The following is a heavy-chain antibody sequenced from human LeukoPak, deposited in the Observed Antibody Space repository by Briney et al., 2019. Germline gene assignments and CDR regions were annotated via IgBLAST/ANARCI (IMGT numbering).Heavy chain of an antibody. CDR2: ISSSSSYI. CDR1: GFTFSSYS. Sequence: KPGGSLRLSCAASGFTFSSYSMNWVRQAPGKGLEWVSSISSSSSYIYYADSVKGRFTISRDNAKNSLYLQMNSLRAEDTAVYYCAKDLGYCSSTSCYYYYMDVWGKGTTVTVSS. D-gene: IGHD2-2*01. J-gene: IGHJ6*03. V-gene: IGHV3-21*04. CDR3: AKDLGYCSSTSCYYYYMDV.